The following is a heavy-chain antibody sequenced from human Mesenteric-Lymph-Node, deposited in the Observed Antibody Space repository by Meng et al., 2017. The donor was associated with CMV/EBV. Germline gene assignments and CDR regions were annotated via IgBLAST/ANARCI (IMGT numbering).Heavy chain of an antibody. D-gene: IGHD3-10*01. J-gene: IGHJ5*02. V-gene: IGHV3-72*01. CDR3: ARDASRSWFGGWLDP. CDR2: IKNKANSYST. Sequence: MKWIRQAPGKGLEWVGRIKNKANSYSTEYAEYVKGRFTISRDDLEKSVFLQMNSLKTEDTAVYYCARDASRSWFGGWLDPWGQGTLVTVSS.